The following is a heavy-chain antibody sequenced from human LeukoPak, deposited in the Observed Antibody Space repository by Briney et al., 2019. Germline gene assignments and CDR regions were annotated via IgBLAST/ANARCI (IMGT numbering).Heavy chain of an antibody. CDR1: GFTFSSYA. J-gene: IGHJ6*02. D-gene: IGHD6-25*01. CDR2: ISGSGGST. Sequence: GGSLRLSCAASGFTFSSYAMSWVRQAPEKGLEWVSAISGSGGSTYYADSVKGRFTISRDNSKNTLYLQMNSLRAEDTAVYYCAKPPRPQTPPYGMDVWGQGTTVTVSS. V-gene: IGHV3-23*01. CDR3: AKPPRPQTPPYGMDV.